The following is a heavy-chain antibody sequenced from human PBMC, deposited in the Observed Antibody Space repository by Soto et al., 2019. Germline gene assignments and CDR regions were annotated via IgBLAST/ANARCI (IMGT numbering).Heavy chain of an antibody. CDR3: ARGYRIAVAGAYNWFDP. J-gene: IGHJ5*02. CDR1: GYTFTGYY. V-gene: IGHV1-2*04. Sequence: GASVKVSCKASGYTFTGYYMHWVRQAPGQGLEWMGWINPNSGGTNYEQKFQGWVTMTRDTSISTAYMELSRLRSDDTAVYYCARGYRIAVAGAYNWFDPWGQGTRVTVAS. D-gene: IGHD6-19*01. CDR2: INPNSGGT.